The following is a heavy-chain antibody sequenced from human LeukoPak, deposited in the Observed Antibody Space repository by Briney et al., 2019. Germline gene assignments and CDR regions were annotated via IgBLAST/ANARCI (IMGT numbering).Heavy chain of an antibody. CDR3: ARLVAVPG. V-gene: IGHV1-2*02. CDR2: IHPASGGT. Sequence: ASVKVSCKASGYTFTGYYLHWVRQAPGQGLEWMGWIHPASGGTNYAQKFQGRVTMTRDASVSTAYMELSSLRSDDTAVYYCARLVAVPGWGQGTLVIVSS. CDR1: GYTFTGYY. D-gene: IGHD6-19*01. J-gene: IGHJ1*01.